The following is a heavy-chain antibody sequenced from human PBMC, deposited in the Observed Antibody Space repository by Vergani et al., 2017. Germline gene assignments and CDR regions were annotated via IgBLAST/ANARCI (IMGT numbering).Heavy chain of an antibody. CDR1: GGSISSSSYY. Sequence: QLQLQESGPGLVKPSETLSLTCTVSGGSISSSSYYWGWIRQPPGKGLEWIGSIYYSGSTYYNPSLKSRVTISVDTSKNQFSLKLSSVTAADTAVYYCARADILTGYYIEGKFDYWGQGTLVTVSS. J-gene: IGHJ4*02. CDR3: ARADILTGYYIEGKFDY. V-gene: IGHV4-39*07. D-gene: IGHD3-9*01. CDR2: IYYSGST.